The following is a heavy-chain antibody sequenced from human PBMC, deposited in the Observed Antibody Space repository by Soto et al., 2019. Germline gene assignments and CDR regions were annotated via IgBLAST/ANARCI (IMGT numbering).Heavy chain of an antibody. CDR2: INHSGST. Sequence: SETLSLTCAVYGGSFSGYYWSWIRQPPGKGLEWIGEINHSGSTNYNPSLKSRVTISVDTSKNQFSLKLSSVTAADTAVYYCARAASDEIVVGTATMFGYWGQGTLVTVSS. V-gene: IGHV4-34*01. J-gene: IGHJ4*02. CDR3: ARAASDEIVVGTATMFGY. CDR1: GGSFSGYY. D-gene: IGHD2-21*02.